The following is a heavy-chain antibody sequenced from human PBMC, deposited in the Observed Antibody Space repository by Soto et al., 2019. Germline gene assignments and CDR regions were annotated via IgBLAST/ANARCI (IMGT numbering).Heavy chain of an antibody. D-gene: IGHD3-3*01. CDR2: ISGYNGNT. V-gene: IGHV1-18*01. CDR3: ARDSMTIFGVVIKDYYYGMDV. CDR1: GYTITSYG. J-gene: IGHJ6*02. Sequence: ASVKVSCKASGYTITSYGISWVRQVPGQGLEWMGWISGYNGNTKYAQKFQGRVTMTTDTSTSTAYMELRSLRSDDTAAFYCARDSMTIFGVVIKDYYYGMDVWGQGTTVTVSS.